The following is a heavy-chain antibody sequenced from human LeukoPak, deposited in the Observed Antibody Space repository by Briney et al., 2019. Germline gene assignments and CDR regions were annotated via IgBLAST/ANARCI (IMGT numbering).Heavy chain of an antibody. CDR1: GGSISSSSYY. J-gene: IGHJ4*02. CDR2: IYYRGST. V-gene: IGHV4-39*01. D-gene: IGHD6-6*01. Sequence: PSETLSLTCTVSGGSISSSSYYWVWIRQPPGKGLEWIGSIYYRGSTYYNPSLKSLVTISVDTSKNQFSLKLSTVTAADTAVYYCALDHSSSSLFDYWGQGTLVTVSS. CDR3: ALDHSSSSLFDY.